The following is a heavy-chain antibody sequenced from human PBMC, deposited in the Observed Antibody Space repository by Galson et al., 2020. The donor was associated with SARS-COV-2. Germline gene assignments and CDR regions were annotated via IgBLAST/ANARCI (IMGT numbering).Heavy chain of an antibody. CDR3: ARGEEVLPGSECYGYYHGMDV. D-gene: IGHD2-2*01. V-gene: IGHV3-30*04. J-gene: IGHJ6*01. CDR2: ISSDGSNK. Sequence: TGASLRLSCAASGFIFSSYAMHWVRQAPGKGLEWVAVISSDGSNKHYGDSVRGRFTISRDNSKNMLFVQMNSLRPEDTAVYYCARGEEVLPGSECYGYYHGMDVWGQGTTVAVSS. CDR1: GFIFSSYA.